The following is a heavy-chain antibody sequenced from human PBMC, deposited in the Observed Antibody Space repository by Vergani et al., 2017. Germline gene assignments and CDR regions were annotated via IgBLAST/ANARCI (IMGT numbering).Heavy chain of an antibody. J-gene: IGHJ4*02. CDR1: GFSLTTRGVA. D-gene: IGHD6-13*01. Sequence: QITLKESGPTLVKPTQTLTLTCTFSGFSLTTRGVAVGWIRQPPGKALEWLAIVFWDDDKRYSPSLRNRVTITRDTSRNQVVLTMTNIDPVDTATYYCARSSWSEYYFDYWGQGTLVTVSS. V-gene: IGHV2-5*02. CDR2: VFWDDDK. CDR3: ARSSWSEYYFDY.